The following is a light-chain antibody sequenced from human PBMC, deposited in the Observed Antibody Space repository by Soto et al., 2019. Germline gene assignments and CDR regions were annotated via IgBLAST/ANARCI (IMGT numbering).Light chain of an antibody. CDR2: GAS. CDR1: QSVSSN. J-gene: IGKJ2*01. Sequence: EIVMTQSPATLSVSPGERATLSCRASQSVSSNLAWYQQKPGQAPRLLIYGASTRATGIPARFSGSGSGTEFTLNSSSLHSEDFAVYYCQQYNNWPPYTFGQGTKLEIK. V-gene: IGKV3-15*01. CDR3: QQYNNWPPYT.